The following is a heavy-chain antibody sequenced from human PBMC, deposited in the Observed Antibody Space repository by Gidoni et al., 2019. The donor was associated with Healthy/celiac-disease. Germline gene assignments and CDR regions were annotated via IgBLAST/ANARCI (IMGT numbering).Heavy chain of an antibody. V-gene: IGHV1-69*06. Sequence: QVQLVQSGAEVKKPGSSVKVSCKASGGTFSSYAISWVRQAPGQGLEWMGGIIPIFGTANYAQKFQGRVTITADKSTSTAYMELSSLRSEDTAVYYCARPRSYYYDSSGFNWAFDIWGQGTMVTVSS. D-gene: IGHD3-22*01. CDR2: IIPIFGTA. CDR1: GGTFSSYA. J-gene: IGHJ3*02. CDR3: ARPRSYYYDSSGFNWAFDI.